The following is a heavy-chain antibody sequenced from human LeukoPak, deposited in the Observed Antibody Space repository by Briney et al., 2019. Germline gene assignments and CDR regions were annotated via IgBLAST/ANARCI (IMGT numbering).Heavy chain of an antibody. CDR1: GFTFSSYA. J-gene: IGHJ4*02. CDR2: ISYDGSNK. V-gene: IGHV3-30-3*01. Sequence: GRSLRLSCAASGFTFSSYAMHWVRQAPGKGLEWVAVISYDGSNKYYADSVKGRFTISRDNSKNTLYLQMNSLRAGDTAVYYCAREGTYYDFWSGEFDYWGQGTLVTVSS. CDR3: AREGTYYDFWSGEFDY. D-gene: IGHD3-3*01.